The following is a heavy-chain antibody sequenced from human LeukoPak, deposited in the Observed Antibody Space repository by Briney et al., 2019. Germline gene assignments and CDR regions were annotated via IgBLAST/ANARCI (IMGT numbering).Heavy chain of an antibody. CDR3: AKIGGAARRTPNPRWFDP. CDR1: GYTFTSYD. J-gene: IGHJ5*02. Sequence: ASVKVSCKASGYTFTSYDINWVRQAPGQGLEWMGWMNPNSGNTGYAQKSQGKFSMTWNPSISTAYMELSSLKSEDTAVYSCAKIGGAARRTPNPRWFDPWGQGTLVTVSS. V-gene: IGHV1-8*01. CDR2: MNPNSGNT. D-gene: IGHD6-6*01.